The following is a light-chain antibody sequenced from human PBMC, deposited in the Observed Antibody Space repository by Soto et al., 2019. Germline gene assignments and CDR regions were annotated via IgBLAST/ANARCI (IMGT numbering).Light chain of an antibody. Sequence: EIVLTQSPGTLSLSPGERATLSCRPIQTLSSTYLAWYQQKPGQAPRLLIYGTSTRATGIPDRFSGSWSGTDFTLTFSRLGPEDFAVYYCQQYDTSPVTFGPGTRVEV. CDR3: QQYDTSPVT. CDR2: GTS. J-gene: IGKJ1*01. CDR1: QTLSSTY. V-gene: IGKV3-20*01.